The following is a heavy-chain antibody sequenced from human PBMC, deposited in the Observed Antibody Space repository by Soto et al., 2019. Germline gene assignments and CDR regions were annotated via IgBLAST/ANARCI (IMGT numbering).Heavy chain of an antibody. D-gene: IGHD1-26*01. CDR3: ARAPYSGRNFDY. V-gene: IGHV4-31*03. J-gene: IGHJ4*02. CDR1: GGCINSGGYY. CDR2: IYYSGSN. Sequence: SETRSLTCTVSGGCINSGGYYWSWIRQHPGKGLEWIGYIYYSGSNYYNPSIKSRVTISVDTSKNQFSLKLSSVTAAVTAVYYCARAPYSGRNFDYWGQGTLVTFSS.